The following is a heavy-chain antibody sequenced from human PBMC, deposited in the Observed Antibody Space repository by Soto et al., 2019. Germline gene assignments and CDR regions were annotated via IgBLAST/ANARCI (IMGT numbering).Heavy chain of an antibody. CDR2: INAGNGNT. CDR3: ARDSGDWNALPFDY. CDR1: GYTFTSYA. Sequence: ASVKVSCKASGYTFTSYAMHWVRQAPGQRLEWMGWINAGNGNTKYSQKFQGRVTITRDTSASTAYMELSSLRSEDTAVYYCARDSGDWNALPFDYWGQGTLVTVS. V-gene: IGHV1-3*01. J-gene: IGHJ4*02. D-gene: IGHD1-1*01.